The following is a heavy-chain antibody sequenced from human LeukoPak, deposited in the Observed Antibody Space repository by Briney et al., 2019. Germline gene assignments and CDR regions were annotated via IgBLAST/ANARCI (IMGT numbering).Heavy chain of an antibody. D-gene: IGHD3-10*01. CDR1: GGSISSGSYY. CDR3: AREKTPIYKIWNAFDI. V-gene: IGHV4-61*02. CDR2: ISTTGRT. Sequence: TLSLTCTVSGGSISSGSYYWSWIRQPAGKGLEWTGRISTTGRTNYNPSLNSRVTISVNTSKDQFSLKVNSVTAADTAVYYCAREKTPIYKIWNAFDIWGKGPMVTVSS. J-gene: IGHJ3*02.